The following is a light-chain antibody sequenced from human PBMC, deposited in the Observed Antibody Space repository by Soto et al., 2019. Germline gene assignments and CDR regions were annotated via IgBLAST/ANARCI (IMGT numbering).Light chain of an antibody. CDR2: GNS. J-gene: IGLJ2*01. CDR1: SSNIGAGYD. CDR3: QSYDSSLSGVV. Sequence: SVLTQPPSVSGAAGQRVTISCTGSSSNIGAGYDVHWYQQLPGTAPKLLSYGNSNRPSGVPDRFSGSKSGTSASLAITWLQAEDEADYYCQSYDSSLSGVVCGGGTKLTVL. V-gene: IGLV1-40*01.